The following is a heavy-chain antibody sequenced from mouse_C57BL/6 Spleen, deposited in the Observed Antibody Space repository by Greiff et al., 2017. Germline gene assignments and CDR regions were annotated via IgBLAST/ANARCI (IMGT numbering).Heavy chain of an antibody. CDR1: GYAFSSSW. V-gene: IGHV1-82*01. CDR3: SRNYCGSSNYAMDY. D-gene: IGHD1-1*01. CDR2: IYPGDGDT. J-gene: IGHJ4*01. Sequence: LVESGPELVKPGASVKISCKASGYAFSSSWMNWVKQRPGKGLEWIGRIYPGDGDTNYNGKFKGKATLPADNSSSTAYMHISSLTSEAAAVYFCSRNYCGSSNYAMDYWGQGTSVTVSS.